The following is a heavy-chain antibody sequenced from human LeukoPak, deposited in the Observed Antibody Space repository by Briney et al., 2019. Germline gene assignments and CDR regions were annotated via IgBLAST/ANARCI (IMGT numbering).Heavy chain of an antibody. V-gene: IGHV3-15*01. CDR3: TTFYYDFWSGYPDY. CDR1: GFTFSNAW. J-gene: IGHJ4*02. CDR2: IKSKTDGGTT. D-gene: IGHD3-3*01. Sequence: GGSLRLSCAASGFTFSNAWMSWVRQAPGKGLEWVGRIKSKTDGGTTDYAAPVKGRFTISRDDSKNTLYLQMNSLKTEDTAVYYCTTFYYDFWSGYPDYWGQGTLVTVSS.